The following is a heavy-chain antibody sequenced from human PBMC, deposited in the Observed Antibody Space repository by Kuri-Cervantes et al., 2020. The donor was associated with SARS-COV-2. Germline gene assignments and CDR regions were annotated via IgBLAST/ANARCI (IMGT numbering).Heavy chain of an antibody. J-gene: IGHJ3*02. Sequence: GESLKISCAASGFTSSSYWMNWVRQAPGKGLEWVSSISSSSSYIYYADSVKGRFTISRDNAKNSLYLQMNSLRAEDTAVYYCARDYKVLPHTNHYYDSSGYYSQDAFDIWGQGTMVTVSS. CDR2: ISSSSSYI. CDR1: GFTSSSYW. V-gene: IGHV3-21*01. D-gene: IGHD3-22*01. CDR3: ARDYKVLPHTNHYYDSSGYYSQDAFDI.